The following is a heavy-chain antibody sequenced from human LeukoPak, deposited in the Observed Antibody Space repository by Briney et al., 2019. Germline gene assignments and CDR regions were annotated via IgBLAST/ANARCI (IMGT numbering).Heavy chain of an antibody. CDR3: AKDYIAVAGTGFDY. D-gene: IGHD6-19*01. CDR1: GFTFSSYG. J-gene: IGHJ4*02. Sequence: GGSLRLSCAASGFTFSSYGMHWVRQAPGKGLEWVAFIRYDGSNKYYADSVKGRFTISRDNSKNTLYLQMNSLRAEDTAVYYCAKDYIAVAGTGFDYWGQGTLVTVSS. CDR2: IRYDGSNK. V-gene: IGHV3-30*02.